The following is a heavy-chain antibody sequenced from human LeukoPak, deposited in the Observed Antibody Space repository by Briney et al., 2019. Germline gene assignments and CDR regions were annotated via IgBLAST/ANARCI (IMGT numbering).Heavy chain of an antibody. CDR3: ARELVLVGATNLRSY. CDR2: INPNSGGT. V-gene: IGHV1-2*02. Sequence: ASVKVSCKASGYTFTGYYMHWVRQAPGQGLEWMGWINPNSGGTNYAQKFQGRVTMTRDTSISTAYMELSRLRSDDTAVYYCARELVLVGATNLRSYWGQGTLVTVSS. CDR1: GYTFTGYY. J-gene: IGHJ4*02. D-gene: IGHD1-26*01.